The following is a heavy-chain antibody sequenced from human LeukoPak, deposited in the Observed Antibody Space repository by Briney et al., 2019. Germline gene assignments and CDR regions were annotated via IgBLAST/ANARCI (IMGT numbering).Heavy chain of an antibody. CDR2: MRPGGGTI. D-gene: IGHD6-6*01. CDR3: ARVKRAAHAFDI. Sequence: GGSLRLSCVASGFDFSDYYMSWIRQAPGEGLEWLAYMRPGGGTIYHADFVMGRFTISRDNAKRSLYLQMNSLGAEDTALYYCARVKRAAHAFDIWGQGTMVTVSS. J-gene: IGHJ3*02. CDR1: GFDFSDYY. V-gene: IGHV3-11*01.